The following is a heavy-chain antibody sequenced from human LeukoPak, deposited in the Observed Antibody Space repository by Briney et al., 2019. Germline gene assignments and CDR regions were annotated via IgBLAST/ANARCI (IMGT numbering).Heavy chain of an antibody. V-gene: IGHV3-9*01. Sequence: GGSLRLSCAASGFTFDDYAMHWVRQAPGKGLEWVSGISWNSGSTGYADSVKGRFTISRDNAKNSLYLQMNSLRAEDTALYYCAKDRGQDDAFDIWGQGTMVTVSS. CDR1: GFTFDDYA. J-gene: IGHJ3*02. CDR3: AKDRGQDDAFDI. CDR2: ISWNSGST.